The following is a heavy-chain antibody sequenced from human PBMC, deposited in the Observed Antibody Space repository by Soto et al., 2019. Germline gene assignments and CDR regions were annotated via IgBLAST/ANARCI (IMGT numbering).Heavy chain of an antibody. D-gene: IGHD3-10*01. CDR1: GFTFSDHY. CDR3: ASDVHYYASDY. Sequence: KTGGSLRLSCVASGFTFSDHYMTWIRQAPGKGLEWVSYISGSGTTIYYTDSVKGRFAVSRDNAKNSVYLQMNSLRADDTAVYYCASDVHYYASDYWGQGTLVTVSS. J-gene: IGHJ4*02. V-gene: IGHV3-11*01. CDR2: ISGSGTTI.